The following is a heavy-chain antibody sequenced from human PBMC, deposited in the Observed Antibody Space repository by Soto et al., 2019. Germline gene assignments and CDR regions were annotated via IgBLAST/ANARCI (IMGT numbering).Heavy chain of an antibody. CDR2: ISSTGGTI. Sequence: PGWSLRLSCAASGFTFSSYTMNWVRQAPGKGLEWVAGISSTGGTIYYADPVKGRFTISRDNSKNTLYLQMDSLRAEATAVYYCANWGKSGSDFWGQGTVVTVSS. D-gene: IGHD3-16*01. J-gene: IGHJ4*02. CDR1: GFTFSSYT. V-gene: IGHV3-23*01. CDR3: ANWGKSGSDF.